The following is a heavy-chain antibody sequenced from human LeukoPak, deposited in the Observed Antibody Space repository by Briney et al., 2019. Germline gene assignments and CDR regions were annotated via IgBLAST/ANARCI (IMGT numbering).Heavy chain of an antibody. CDR3: ARPHISTGVYFDY. J-gene: IGHJ4*02. CDR2: IYYSGST. D-gene: IGHD2-8*01. Sequence: PSETLSLTCTVSGGSISSSSYYWGWIRQPPGKGLEWIGSIYYSGSTYYNPSLKSRVTISVDTSKNQFSLKLSSVTAADTAVYYCARPHISTGVYFDYWGQGTLVTVSS. CDR1: GGSISSSSYY. V-gene: IGHV4-39*01.